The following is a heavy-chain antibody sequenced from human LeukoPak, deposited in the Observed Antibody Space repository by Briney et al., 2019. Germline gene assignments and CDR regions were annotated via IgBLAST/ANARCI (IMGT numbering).Heavy chain of an antibody. CDR2: INQDGSEK. V-gene: IGHV3-7*01. CDR1: GFTFSTYW. Sequence: GGSLRLSCAASGFTFSTYWMIWVRQAPGKGLEWVADINQDGSEKYYLDSVRGRFTISRDNAKNSLYLQKNSLRAEDTAVYYCARRGPTSRQPASWGQGTLVTVSS. D-gene: IGHD1/OR15-1a*01. CDR3: ARRGPTSRQPAS. J-gene: IGHJ5*02.